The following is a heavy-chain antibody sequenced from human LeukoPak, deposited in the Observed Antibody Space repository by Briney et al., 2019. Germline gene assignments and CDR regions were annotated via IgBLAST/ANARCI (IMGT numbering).Heavy chain of an antibody. CDR2: ISSSSSAI. CDR3: VRDRFYSFDY. Sequence: GGSLRLSCAASGFTFSSYSMNWVRQAPGKGLEWISYISSSSSAIYYADSVKGRFTISRDNAKNSLYLQMNSLRDEDTAIYYCVRDRFYSFDYWGQGTLVTVSS. CDR1: GFTFSSYS. J-gene: IGHJ4*02. V-gene: IGHV3-48*02.